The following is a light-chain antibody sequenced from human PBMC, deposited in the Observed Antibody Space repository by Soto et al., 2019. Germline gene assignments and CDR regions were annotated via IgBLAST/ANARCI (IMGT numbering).Light chain of an antibody. CDR1: QSISAW. J-gene: IGKJ1*01. CDR3: QQYNDYSWT. CDR2: KAS. Sequence: DIPMTQSPSTLSSSVGDRVSIYFRASQSISAWLAWYQQKPGKAPRLLIYKASTLEIGVPSRFSGSGSGTEFTLTISSLQPDDVATYYCQQYNDYSWTFGQGTKVDIK. V-gene: IGKV1-5*03.